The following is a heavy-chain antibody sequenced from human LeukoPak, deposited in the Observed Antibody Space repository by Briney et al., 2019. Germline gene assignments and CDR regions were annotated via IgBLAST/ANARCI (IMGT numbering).Heavy chain of an antibody. J-gene: IGHJ6*02. CDR2: ISSSRSTI. V-gene: IGHV3-48*01. CDR3: ARGRAAAGTLYYYYYYGMDV. CDR1: GFTFSSYS. Sequence: GGSLRLSCAASGFTFSSYSMTWVRQAPGKGLEWVSYISSSRSTIYYADSVKGRFTISRDNAKNSLYLQMNSLRAEDTAVYYCARGRAAAGTLYYYYYYGMDVWGQGTTVTVSS. D-gene: IGHD6-13*01.